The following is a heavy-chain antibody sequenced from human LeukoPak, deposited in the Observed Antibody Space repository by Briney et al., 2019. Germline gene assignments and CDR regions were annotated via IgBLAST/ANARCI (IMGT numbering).Heavy chain of an antibody. V-gene: IGHV3-13*01. CDR3: ARSWAAAGTSGYGMDV. CDR1: GFTFSSYD. CDR2: IGTAGDT. J-gene: IGHJ6*02. Sequence: GGSLRLSCAASGFTFSSYDMHWVRQATGKGLEWVSAIGTAGDTYYPGSVKGRFTISRENAKNSLYLQMNSLRAGDTAVYYCARSWAAAGTSGYGMDVWGQGTTVTVSS. D-gene: IGHD6-13*01.